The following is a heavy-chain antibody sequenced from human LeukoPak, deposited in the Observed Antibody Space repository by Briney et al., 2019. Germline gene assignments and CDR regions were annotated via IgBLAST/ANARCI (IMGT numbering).Heavy chain of an antibody. J-gene: IGHJ4*02. D-gene: IGHD3-10*01. V-gene: IGHV3-30-3*01. Sequence: GRSLRLSCAASGFTFSSYAMHWVRLAPGKGLEWVAVISYDGSNKYYADSVKGRFTISRDNSKNTLYLQMNSLRAEDTAVYYCARDIWFGELFPLDYWGQGTLVTVSS. CDR1: GFTFSSYA. CDR3: ARDIWFGELFPLDY. CDR2: ISYDGSNK.